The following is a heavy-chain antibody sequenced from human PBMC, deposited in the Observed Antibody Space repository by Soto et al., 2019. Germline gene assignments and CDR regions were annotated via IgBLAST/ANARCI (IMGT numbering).Heavy chain of an antibody. V-gene: IGHV3-33*01. J-gene: IGHJ6*02. CDR1: GFTFSSYG. Sequence: PGGSLRLSCAASGFTFSSYGMHWVRQAPGKGLEWVAVIWYDGSNKYYADSVKGRFTISRDNSKNTLYLQMNSLRAEDTAVYYCARTAGYSSSSSNYYYGMDVWGQGTTVTVSS. D-gene: IGHD6-6*01. CDR2: IWYDGSNK. CDR3: ARTAGYSSSSSNYYYGMDV.